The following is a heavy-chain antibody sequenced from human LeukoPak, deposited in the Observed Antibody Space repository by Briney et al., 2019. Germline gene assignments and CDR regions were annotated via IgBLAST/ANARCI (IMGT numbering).Heavy chain of an antibody. J-gene: IGHJ4*02. CDR2: IIPIFGTA. Sequence: VASVKVSCKAPGGTFSSYAISWVRQAPGQGLEWMGRIIPIFGTANYAQKFQGRVTITTDESTSTAYMELSSLRSEDTAVYYCARTSRYSSGWYPDYWGQGTLVTVSS. D-gene: IGHD6-19*01. CDR1: GGTFSSYA. V-gene: IGHV1-69*05. CDR3: ARTSRYSSGWYPDY.